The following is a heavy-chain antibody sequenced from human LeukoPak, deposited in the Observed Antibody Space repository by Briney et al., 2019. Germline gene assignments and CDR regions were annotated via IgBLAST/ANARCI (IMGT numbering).Heavy chain of an antibody. D-gene: IGHD1-26*01. CDR1: GGSISSYY. CDR3: AISGSYYDLYVY. CDR2: IYYSGST. V-gene: IGHV4-59*08. Sequence: PSETLSLTCTVSGGSISSYYWSWIRQPPGKGLEWIGYIYYSGSTNYNPSLKSRVTISVDTSKNQFSLKLSSVTAADTAVYYCAISGSYYDLYVYWGQGTLVTVSS. J-gene: IGHJ4*02.